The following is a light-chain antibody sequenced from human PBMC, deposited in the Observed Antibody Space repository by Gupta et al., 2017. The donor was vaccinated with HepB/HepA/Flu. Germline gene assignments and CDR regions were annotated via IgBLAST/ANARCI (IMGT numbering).Light chain of an antibody. J-gene: IGLJ2*01. CDR2: QDS. V-gene: IGLV3-1*01. CDR3: QAWDSSTAVG. CDR1: KLGDKY. Sequence: SYELTQPPSVSVSPGQTASITCSGDKLGDKYACWYQQKPGQSPVLVIYQDSKRPSGIPERFSGSNSGNTDTLTISGTQAMDEADDYCQAWDSSTAVGLGGGTKLT.